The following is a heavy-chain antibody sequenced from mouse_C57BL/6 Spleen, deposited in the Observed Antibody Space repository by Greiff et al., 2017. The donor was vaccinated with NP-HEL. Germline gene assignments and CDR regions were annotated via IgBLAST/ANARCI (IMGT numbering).Heavy chain of an antibody. Sequence: QVQLQQSGAELGRPGASVKLSCKASGYTFTSYGISWVKQRTGQGLEWIGEIYPRSGNTYYNEKFKGKATLTADKSSSTAYMELRSLTSEDSAVYFCARGDGYSFAYWGQGTLVTVSA. CDR1: GYTFTSYG. D-gene: IGHD2-3*01. CDR2: IYPRSGNT. CDR3: ARGDGYSFAY. V-gene: IGHV1-81*01. J-gene: IGHJ3*01.